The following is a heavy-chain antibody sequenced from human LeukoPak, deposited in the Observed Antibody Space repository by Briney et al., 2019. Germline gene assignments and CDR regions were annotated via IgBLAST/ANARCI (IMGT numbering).Heavy chain of an antibody. CDR2: ISYDGSNK. J-gene: IGHJ4*02. V-gene: IGHV3-30*03. CDR1: GFTFSDHF. CDR3: ARGAVPRALDY. Sequence: GGSLRLSCAASGFTFSDHFMDWVRQAPGKGLEWVAVISYDGSNKYYADSVKGRFTISRDNSKNTLYLQMNSLRAEDTAVYYCARGAVPRALDYWGQGTLVTVSS.